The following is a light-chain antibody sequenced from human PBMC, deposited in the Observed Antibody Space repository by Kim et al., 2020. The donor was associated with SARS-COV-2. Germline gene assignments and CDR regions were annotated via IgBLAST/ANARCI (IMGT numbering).Light chain of an antibody. V-gene: IGLV3-9*01. CDR1: NIGNKN. Sequence: SVALGQTARITSGGNNIGNKNVHWYQQKPGQAPVLVIYRDNNRPSGIPERFSGSNSGNTATLTISRAQGGDEADYYCQVWDSSTVVFGGGTKVTVL. CDR2: RDN. CDR3: QVWDSSTVV. J-gene: IGLJ2*01.